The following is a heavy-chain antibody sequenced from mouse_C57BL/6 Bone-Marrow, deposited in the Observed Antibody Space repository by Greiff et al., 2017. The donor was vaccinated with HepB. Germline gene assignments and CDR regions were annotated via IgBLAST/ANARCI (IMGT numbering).Heavy chain of an antibody. J-gene: IGHJ2*01. V-gene: IGHV1-39*01. CDR1: GYSFTDYN. CDR2: INPNYGTT. D-gene: IGHD1-1*01. CDR3: ARLYYGSSYEYYFDY. Sequence: VQLKESGPELVKPGASVKISCKASGYSFTDYNMNWVKQSNGKSLEWIGVINPNYGTTSYNQKFKGKATLTVDQSSSTAYMQFNSLTSEDSAVYYCARLYYGSSYEYYFDYWGQGTTLTVSS.